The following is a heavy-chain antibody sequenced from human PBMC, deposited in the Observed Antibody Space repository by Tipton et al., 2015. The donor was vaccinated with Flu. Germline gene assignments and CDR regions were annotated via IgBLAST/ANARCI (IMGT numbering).Heavy chain of an antibody. D-gene: IGHD2-2*01. V-gene: IGHV4-34*01. Sequence: TLSLTCAVYGGSFSGYYWSWIRQPPGKGLEWIGEINHSGGTNYNPSLKSRVTISVDTSKNQFSLKLSSVTAADTAVYYCARRYCSSTSCDDWYFDLWGRGTLVTVSS. CDR2: INHSGGT. CDR1: GGSFSGYY. J-gene: IGHJ2*01. CDR3: ARRYCSSTSCDDWYFDL.